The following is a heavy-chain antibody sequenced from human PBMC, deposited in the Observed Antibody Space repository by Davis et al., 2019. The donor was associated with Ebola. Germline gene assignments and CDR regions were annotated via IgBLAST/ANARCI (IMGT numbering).Heavy chain of an antibody. V-gene: IGHV1-18*01. CDR3: ARGITMVRGVTWFDP. D-gene: IGHD3-10*01. Sequence: ASVKVSCKASGYTFTSYGISWVRQAPGQGLEWMGWISAYNGNTNYAQKLQGRVTMTTDTSTSTAYMELRSLRSDDTAVYYCARGITMVRGVTWFDPWGQGTLVAVSS. CDR2: ISAYNGNT. J-gene: IGHJ5*02. CDR1: GYTFTSYG.